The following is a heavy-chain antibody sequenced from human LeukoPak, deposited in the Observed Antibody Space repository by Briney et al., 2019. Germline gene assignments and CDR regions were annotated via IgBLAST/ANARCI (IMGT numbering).Heavy chain of an antibody. J-gene: IGHJ4*02. CDR3: ARDHSGGLDY. V-gene: IGHV3-21*01. D-gene: IGHD2-8*02. CDR2: ISSSSSYI. Sequence: GGSLRLSCAASGFTFSSCRMIWVREAPGKGLESGSSISSSSSYIYYADSVKGRFTISRDNAKNSLYLQMNSLGAEDTAVYYSARDHSGGLDYWGQGTLVTVSS. CDR1: GFTFSSCR.